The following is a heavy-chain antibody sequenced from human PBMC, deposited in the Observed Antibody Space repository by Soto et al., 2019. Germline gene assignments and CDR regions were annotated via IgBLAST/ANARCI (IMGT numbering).Heavy chain of an antibody. J-gene: IGHJ6*02. V-gene: IGHV1-69*13. CDR2: IIPIFGTA. CDR1: GGTFSSYA. Sequence: ASVKVSCKASGGTFSSYAISWVRQAPGQGLEWMGGIIPIFGTANYAQKFQGRITITADESTSTAYMELSSLRSEDTAVYYCARALAAPAPRGGMDFWGPGTTVTVS. D-gene: IGHD6-13*01. CDR3: ARALAAPAPRGGMDF.